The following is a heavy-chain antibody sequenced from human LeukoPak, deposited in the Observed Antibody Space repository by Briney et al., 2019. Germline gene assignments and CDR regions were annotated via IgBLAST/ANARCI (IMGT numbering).Heavy chain of an antibody. J-gene: IGHJ4*02. V-gene: IGHV3-23*01. Sequence: GGSLRLSCVASGFNFGNFAVTWVRQAPGKGLEWVSGMIGSGDTYYADSVKGRFTMSRDNSRTTLYLQMNILRAEDTAVYYCAKEYYYGSGSYYTKPYFFDYWGQGTLVTVSS. CDR2: MIGSGDT. D-gene: IGHD3-10*01. CDR3: AKEYYYGSGSYYTKPYFFDY. CDR1: GFNFGNFA.